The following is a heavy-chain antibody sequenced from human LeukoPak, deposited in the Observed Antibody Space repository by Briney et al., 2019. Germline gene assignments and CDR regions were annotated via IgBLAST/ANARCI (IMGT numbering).Heavy chain of an antibody. D-gene: IGHD3-22*01. Sequence: GGSLRLSCAASGFTFDDYGMSWVRQAPGKGLEWVSGINWNGGSTGYADSVKGRFTISRDNAKNSLYLQMNSLRAEDTALYYCARSFPTNYYDSSGSPWIDAFDIWGQGTMVTVSS. CDR3: ARSFPTNYYDSSGSPWIDAFDI. V-gene: IGHV3-20*04. J-gene: IGHJ3*02. CDR2: INWNGGST. CDR1: GFTFDDYG.